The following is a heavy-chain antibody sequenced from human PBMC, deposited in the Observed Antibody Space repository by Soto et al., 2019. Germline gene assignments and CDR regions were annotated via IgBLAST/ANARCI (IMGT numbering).Heavy chain of an antibody. CDR3: ARAMTARSFDP. CDR2: INHSGTT. D-gene: IGHD6-6*01. J-gene: IGHJ5*02. V-gene: IGHV4-34*01. Sequence: SETLSLTCSVYGGSLSDNYWSWFRQPPGKGLEWIGEINHSGTTKHNPSLRSRVTISVDTSKNQLSLKLRSVTAADTAVYYCARAMTARSFDPWGQGTLVTVSS. CDR1: GGSLSDNY.